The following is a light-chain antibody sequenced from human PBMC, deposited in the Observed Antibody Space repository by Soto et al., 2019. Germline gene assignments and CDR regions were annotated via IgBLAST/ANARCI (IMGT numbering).Light chain of an antibody. Sequence: DIQLTQSPSFLSASVGDRVTITCRASQDISDYLAWYQQKPGKAPKLLIYTAPLLQSGVPSRFSGSASGTQFTLTISSLQPEDFATYYCQQFNIYPLTFGGGTKVEIK. V-gene: IGKV1-9*01. CDR2: TAP. J-gene: IGKJ4*01. CDR1: QDISDY. CDR3: QQFNIYPLT.